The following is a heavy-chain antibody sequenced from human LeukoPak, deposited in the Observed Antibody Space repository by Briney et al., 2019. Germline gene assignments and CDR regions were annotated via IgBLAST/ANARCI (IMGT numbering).Heavy chain of an antibody. CDR2: IYPGDSDT. J-gene: IGHJ4*02. CDR3: ARLKVYDILTGYYNVSELSWYFDY. CDR1: GYSFTSYW. D-gene: IGHD3-9*01. Sequence: GESLKISCKGSGYSFTSYWIGWVRQMPGKGLEWMGIIYPGDSDTRYSPSFQGQVTISADKSISTAYLQWSSLKASDTAMYYCARLKVYDILTGYYNVSELSWYFDYWGQGTLVTVSS. V-gene: IGHV5-51*01.